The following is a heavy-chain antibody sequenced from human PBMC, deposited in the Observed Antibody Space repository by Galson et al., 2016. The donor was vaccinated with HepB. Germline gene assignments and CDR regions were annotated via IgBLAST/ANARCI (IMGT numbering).Heavy chain of an antibody. V-gene: IGHV4-59*02. CDR3: ARCPSKSYGSNYYYYYGMDV. CDR2: IYDSGNT. Sequence: GSVSSYYWNWVRQPPGKGLEWIGYIYDSGNTNYNPSLKSRVTISVDTSKNQFSLKLSSVTAADTAVYYCARCPSKSYGSNYYYYYGMDVWGQGTTLTVSS. CDR1: GSVSSYY. J-gene: IGHJ6*02. D-gene: IGHD5-18*01.